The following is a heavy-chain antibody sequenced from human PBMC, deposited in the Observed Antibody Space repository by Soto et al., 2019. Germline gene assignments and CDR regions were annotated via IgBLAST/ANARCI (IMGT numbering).Heavy chain of an antibody. CDR2: IIPIFGTA. J-gene: IGHJ4*02. CDR1: GDTFSSYA. Sequence: SVKVSCKGSGDTFSSYAISWVRQAPGQGLEWMGGIIPIFGTANYAQKFQGRVTITADESTSTAYMELSSLRSEDTAVYYCARGGDYGDYVCDYWGQGTLVTVSS. CDR3: ARGGDYGDYVCDY. V-gene: IGHV1-69*13. D-gene: IGHD4-17*01.